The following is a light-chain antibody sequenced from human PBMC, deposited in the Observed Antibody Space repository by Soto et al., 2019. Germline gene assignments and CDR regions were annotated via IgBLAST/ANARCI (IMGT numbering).Light chain of an antibody. Sequence: DIQMTQSPSTLSASVGDRVTITCRASQSISSWLAWYQQKPGKAPKLLIYDASSLESGVPSRFSGSGSGTEFTLTISILQPDDFATYYCQQYNSYSPATFGQGTKVESK. V-gene: IGKV1-5*01. CDR3: QQYNSYSPAT. J-gene: IGKJ1*01. CDR2: DAS. CDR1: QSISSW.